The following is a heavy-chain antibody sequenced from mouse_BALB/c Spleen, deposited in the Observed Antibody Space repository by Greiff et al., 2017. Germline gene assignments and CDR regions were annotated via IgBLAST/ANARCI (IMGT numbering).Heavy chain of an antibody. D-gene: IGHD2-1*01. Sequence: EVQLQESGPELVKPGASVKMSCKASGYTFTSYVMHWVKQKPGQGLEWIGYINPYNDGTKYNEKFKGKATLTSDKSSSTAYMELSSLTSEDSAVYYCAREGNYGGYAMDYWGQGTSVTVSS. CDR3: AREGNYGGYAMDY. J-gene: IGHJ4*01. CDR2: INPYNDGT. CDR1: GYTFTSYV. V-gene: IGHV1-14*01.